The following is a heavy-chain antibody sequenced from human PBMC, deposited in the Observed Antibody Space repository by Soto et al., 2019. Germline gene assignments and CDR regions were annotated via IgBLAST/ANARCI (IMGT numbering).Heavy chain of an antibody. CDR3: SKGPCTHSGSFQDYFEY. D-gene: IGHD6-19*01. V-gene: IGHV3-33*06. J-gene: IGHJ4*02. CDR1: GFPCSIDG. Sequence: QVHLVESGGGIVQPGRSLRLSCAASGFPCSIDGMHWVRQAPGKGLYRVAGIFYDGSTQYYVDSVKGRFTISRDNSKNTLDLQMSSLRAEYTAVYYCSKGPCTHSGSFQDYFEYWGQGTLVTVSS. CDR2: IFYDGSTQ.